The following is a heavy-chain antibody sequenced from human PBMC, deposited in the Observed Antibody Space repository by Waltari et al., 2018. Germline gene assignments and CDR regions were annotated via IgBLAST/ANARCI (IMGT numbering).Heavy chain of an antibody. V-gene: IGHV3-9*03. D-gene: IGHD6-19*01. Sequence: EVQLVESGGGLVQPGRSLRLSCAASGFTFDDYAMHWVRQAPGKCLEWGSGISWNSGSIGYADSVKGRFTISRDNAKNSLYLQMNSLRAEDMALYYCAKGFSSSSGWFDYWGQGTLVTVSS. CDR1: GFTFDDYA. J-gene: IGHJ4*02. CDR3: AKGFSSSSGWFDY. CDR2: ISWNSGSI.